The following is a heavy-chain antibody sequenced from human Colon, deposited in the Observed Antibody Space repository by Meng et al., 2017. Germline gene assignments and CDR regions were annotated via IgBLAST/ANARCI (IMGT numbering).Heavy chain of an antibody. CDR2: IYYSGST. J-gene: IGHJ5*02. D-gene: IGHD4-17*01. CDR1: GASISSGDYY. Sequence: VLLQASGPGSVPPSQTLSLTCTVSGASISSGDYYGSWSRQPPGTGLEWIGYIYYSGSTYSNASLKSRVTISIDRSKNQFSLKLSSLTAADTAVYYCARDRKHYGERGWFDPWGQGTLVTVSS. CDR3: ARDRKHYGERGWFDP. V-gene: IGHV4-30-4*01.